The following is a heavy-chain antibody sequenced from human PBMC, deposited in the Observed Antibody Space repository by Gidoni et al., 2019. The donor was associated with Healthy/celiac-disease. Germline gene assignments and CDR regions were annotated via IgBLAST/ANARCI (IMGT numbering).Heavy chain of an antibody. V-gene: IGHV3-43*02. Sequence: EVQLVESGGGVVPPGGSLRLSCASSGFPFDDYAMHWVRQAPGKGLEWVSLISGDGGSTYYADSVKGRFTISRDNSKNSLYLQMNSLRTEDTALYYCAKDMEGAAGNDAFDIWGQGTMVTVSS. D-gene: IGHD6-13*01. CDR3: AKDMEGAAGNDAFDI. J-gene: IGHJ3*02. CDR1: GFPFDDYA. CDR2: ISGDGGST.